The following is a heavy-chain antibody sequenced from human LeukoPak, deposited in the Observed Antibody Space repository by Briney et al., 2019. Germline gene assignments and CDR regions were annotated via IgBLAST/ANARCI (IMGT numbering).Heavy chain of an antibody. CDR3: VRQGTNSGYYLLDY. D-gene: IGHD3-3*01. Sequence: SSETLSLTCAVYGASLSDLYWSWIRQSAGKRLQWIGEVAHTGPTVYSPTLNRKYNPSLESRVTMSVDPSKNQFSLKLTSVTVADTATYYCVRQGTNSGYYLLDYWGPGHLVTVSS. CDR1: GASLSDLY. J-gene: IGHJ4*02. CDR2: VAHTGPTVYSPTLNR. V-gene: IGHV4-34*01.